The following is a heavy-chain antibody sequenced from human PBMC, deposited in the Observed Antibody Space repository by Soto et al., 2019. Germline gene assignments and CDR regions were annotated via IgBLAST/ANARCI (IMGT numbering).Heavy chain of an antibody. Sequence: SETLSLTCTVSGGSISSGNYYWSWIRQHPGKGLEWIGYIYYSGSTYYNPSLKSRVSMSVDTSKNHFSLQLTSVTAADTAVYYCARVRVCSSSNCYTGPFDSWGQGTLVPVSS. CDR1: GGSISSGNYY. V-gene: IGHV4-31*03. CDR2: IYYSGST. D-gene: IGHD2-2*02. CDR3: ARVRVCSSSNCYTGPFDS. J-gene: IGHJ5*01.